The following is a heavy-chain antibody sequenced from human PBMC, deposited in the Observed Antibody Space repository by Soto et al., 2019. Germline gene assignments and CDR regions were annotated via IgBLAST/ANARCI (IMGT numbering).Heavy chain of an antibody. CDR1: EFTFSSYA. CDR2: ISGTGGST. J-gene: IGHJ4*02. CDR3: AIDLWRDRLVVAVIDF. D-gene: IGHD2-15*01. Sequence: GGYLRLSCAASEFTFSSYAMSWVRRAPGKGLEWVSAISGTGGSTNYADSVKGRFTISRDNSKNTLYLQMNSLRAEDTAVYYCAIDLWRDRLVVAVIDFWRQGTLVPVSS. V-gene: IGHV3-23*01.